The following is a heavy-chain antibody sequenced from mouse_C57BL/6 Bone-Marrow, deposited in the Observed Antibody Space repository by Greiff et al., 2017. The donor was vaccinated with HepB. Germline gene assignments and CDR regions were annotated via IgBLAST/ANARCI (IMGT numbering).Heavy chain of an antibody. V-gene: IGHV1-76*01. J-gene: IGHJ1*03. Sequence: VKLQESGAELVRPGASVKLSCKASGYTFTDYYINWVKQRPGQGLEWIARIYPGSGNTYYNEKFKGKATLTAEKSSSTAYMQLSSLTSEDSAVYFCAREGFYYYGSSPNWYFDVWGTGTTVTVSS. D-gene: IGHD1-1*01. CDR1: GYTFTDYY. CDR2: IYPGSGNT. CDR3: AREGFYYYGSSPNWYFDV.